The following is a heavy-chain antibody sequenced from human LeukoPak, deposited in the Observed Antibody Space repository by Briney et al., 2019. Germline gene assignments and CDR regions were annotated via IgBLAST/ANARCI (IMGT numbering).Heavy chain of an antibody. CDR2: IIPIFGTA. CDR3: ARGDTKTLHDSPSYNYGMDV. D-gene: IGHD3-22*01. J-gene: IGHJ6*02. CDR1: GGTFSSYA. Sequence: ASVKVSCKASGGTFSSYAISWVRQAPGQGLEWMGGIIPIFGTANYAQKFQGRVTITADESTSTAYMELSSLRSEDTAVYYCARGDTKTLHDSPSYNYGMDVWGQGTTVTVSS. V-gene: IGHV1-69*13.